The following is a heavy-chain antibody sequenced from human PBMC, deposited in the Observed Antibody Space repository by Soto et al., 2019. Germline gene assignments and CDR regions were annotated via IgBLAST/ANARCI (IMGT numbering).Heavy chain of an antibody. J-gene: IGHJ4*02. V-gene: IGHV1-2*02. CDR1: EYTFTGYY. Sequence: SVKVSCKASEYTFTGYYMHWVRQAPGQGLEWMGWINPNSGDTNSAQKFQGRVTMTWDTSISTAYMELSRLRSDDTAVYYCVRGGVISAGDYWGQGTLVTVSS. D-gene: IGHD6-6*01. CDR3: VRGGVISAGDY. CDR2: INPNSGDT.